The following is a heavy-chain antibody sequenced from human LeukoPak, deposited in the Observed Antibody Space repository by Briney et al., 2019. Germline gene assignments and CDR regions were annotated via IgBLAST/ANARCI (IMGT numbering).Heavy chain of an antibody. CDR3: ARELISGYGSGVLRIGYYYYYGMDV. J-gene: IGHJ6*02. D-gene: IGHD5-12*01. CDR2: ISAYNGNT. Sequence: ASVKVSCKASGYTFTSYGISWVRQAPGQGLEWMGWISAYNGNTNYAQKLQGRVTMTTDTSTSTAYMELRSLRSDDTAMYYCARELISGYGSGVLRIGYYYYYGMDVWGQGTTVTVSS. CDR1: GYTFTSYG. V-gene: IGHV1-18*01.